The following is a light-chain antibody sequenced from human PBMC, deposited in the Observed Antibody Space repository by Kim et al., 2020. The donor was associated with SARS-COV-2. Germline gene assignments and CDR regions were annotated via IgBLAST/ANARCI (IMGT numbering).Light chain of an antibody. J-gene: IGLJ2*01. CDR2: EVS. Sequence: QAVAISCTGTSSDIGTYNYVSWYQQHPGKAPNLLIYEVSKRPSGVPDRFSGSKSGNTASLTVSGLQADDEANYYCSSYAGTNNLLFGGGTQLTVL. CDR3: SSYAGTNNLL. V-gene: IGLV2-8*01. CDR1: SSDIGTYNY.